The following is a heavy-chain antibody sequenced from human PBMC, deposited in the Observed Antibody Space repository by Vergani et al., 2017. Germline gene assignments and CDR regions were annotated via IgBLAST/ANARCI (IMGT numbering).Heavy chain of an antibody. CDR1: GGHISRGGYY. CDR3: ARVAYDSSGYLCPLDY. D-gene: IGHD3-22*01. Sequence: QVQLQESGPGLGKPSQILSPPCTVPGGHISRGGYYWSWIRQHPGKGLEWIGYIYYSRSTYYNPSLKSRVTISVDTSKNQFALKLSSVTAADTAVYYCARVAYDSSGYLCPLDYWGQGTLVTGSS. CDR2: IYYSRST. J-gene: IGHJ4*02. V-gene: IGHV4-31*03.